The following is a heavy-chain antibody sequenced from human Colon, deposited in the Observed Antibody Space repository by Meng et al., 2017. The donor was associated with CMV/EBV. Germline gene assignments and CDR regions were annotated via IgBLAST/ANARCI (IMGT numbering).Heavy chain of an antibody. V-gene: IGHV3-53*01. CDR1: GFNINESY. CDR2: IYTSGST. D-gene: IGHD3-10*01. CDR3: AKDRGRLFRDYYFGLDV. Sequence: GESLKISCVASGFNINESYISWVRQPPGRGLEWISFIYTSGSTFYADSVKGRFTVSRNLSENTVYLQMNSLRVEDSAVYFCAKDRGRLFRDYYFGLDVWGQGTTVTVSS. J-gene: IGHJ6*02.